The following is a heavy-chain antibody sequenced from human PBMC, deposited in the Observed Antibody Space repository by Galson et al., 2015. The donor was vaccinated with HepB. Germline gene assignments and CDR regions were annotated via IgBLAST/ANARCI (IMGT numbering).Heavy chain of an antibody. Sequence: SLRLSCAASGFTFSDYYMSWIRQAPGKGLEWVSYISSSSSYTNYADSVKGRFTISRDNAKNSLYLQMNSLRAEDTAVYYCARIYDSSGYYPNYYYYGMNVWGQGTTVTVS. V-gene: IGHV3-11*03. CDR2: ISSSSSYT. J-gene: IGHJ6*02. CDR1: GFTFSDYY. D-gene: IGHD3-22*01. CDR3: ARIYDSSGYYPNYYYYGMNV.